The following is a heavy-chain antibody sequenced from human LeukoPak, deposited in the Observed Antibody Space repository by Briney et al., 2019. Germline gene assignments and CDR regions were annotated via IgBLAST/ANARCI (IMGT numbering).Heavy chain of an antibody. D-gene: IGHD6-13*01. CDR2: ISWNSGSI. Sequence: PGGSLRLSCAASGFTFDDYAMHWVRQAPGKGLEWVSGISWNSGSIGYADSVKGRFTISRDNAKNSLYLQMNSLRAEDTALYYCAKDRDSSSWLAKSPFDYRGQGTLVTVSS. V-gene: IGHV3-9*01. CDR3: AKDRDSSSWLAKSPFDY. CDR1: GFTFDDYA. J-gene: IGHJ4*02.